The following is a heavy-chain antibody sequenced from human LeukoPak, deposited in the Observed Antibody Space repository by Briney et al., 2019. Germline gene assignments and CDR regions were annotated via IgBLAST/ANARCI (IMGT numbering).Heavy chain of an antibody. J-gene: IGHJ6*02. Sequence: PSETLSLTCTVSSGSISSTTYYWGWIRQPPGKGLEWIGSIYYSGSTYYNPSLKSRVTISVDTSKNQFSLKLSSVTAADTAVYYCAREGGDYLPYYYYYGMDVWGQGTTVTVSS. CDR2: IYYSGST. CDR3: AREGGDYLPYYYYYGMDV. D-gene: IGHD4-17*01. CDR1: SGSISSTTYY. V-gene: IGHV4-39*07.